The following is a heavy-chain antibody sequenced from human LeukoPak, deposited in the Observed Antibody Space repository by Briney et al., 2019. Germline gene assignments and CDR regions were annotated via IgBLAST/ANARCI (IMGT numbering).Heavy chain of an antibody. J-gene: IGHJ4*02. Sequence: ASVKVSCKASGYTFTDYYVHWVRQAPGQGLDWMGWINPNTGGTNCAQRFQGRVTMTRDTSINTAYMELSGLRSDDTAVYYCARDNDSRDPPHFDYWGQGTLVTVSS. CDR3: ARDNDSRDPPHFDY. D-gene: IGHD3-16*01. V-gene: IGHV1-2*02. CDR2: INPNTGGT. CDR1: GYTFTDYY.